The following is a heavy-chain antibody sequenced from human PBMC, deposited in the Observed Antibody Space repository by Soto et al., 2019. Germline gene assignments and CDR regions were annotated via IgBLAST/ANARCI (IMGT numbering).Heavy chain of an antibody. Sequence: EVQLVESGGGLVQPGGSLRLSCAASGFTVSSNYMSWVRQAPGKGLEWVSVIYSGGSTYYADSVKGRFTISRDNSKNTLYLQMNSLRAEDTAVYYCARDKGENYSGFHDYWGQGTLVTVSS. CDR2: IYSGGST. CDR1: GFTVSSNY. CDR3: ARDKGENYSGFHDY. J-gene: IGHJ4*02. V-gene: IGHV3-66*01. D-gene: IGHD5-12*01.